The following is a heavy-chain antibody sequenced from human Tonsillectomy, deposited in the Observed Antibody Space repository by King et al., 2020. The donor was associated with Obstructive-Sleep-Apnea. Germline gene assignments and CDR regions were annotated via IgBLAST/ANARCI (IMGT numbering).Heavy chain of an antibody. CDR1: GFTFSSYA. J-gene: IGHJ6*02. CDR3: ARDGGVSGYDPGYYYYGMDV. D-gene: IGHD5-12*01. V-gene: IGHV3-30*04. CDR2: ISYDGSNK. Sequence: VQLQESGGGVVQPGRSLRLSCAASGFTFSSYAMHWVRQAPGKGLEWVAVISYDGSNKYYADSVKGRFTISRDNSKNTLYLQMNSLRAEYTAVYYCARDGGVSGYDPGYYYYGMDVWGQGTTVTVSS.